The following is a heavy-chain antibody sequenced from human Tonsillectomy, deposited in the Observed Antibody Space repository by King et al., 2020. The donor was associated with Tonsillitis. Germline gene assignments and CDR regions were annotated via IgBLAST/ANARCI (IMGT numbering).Heavy chain of an antibody. Sequence: VQLVQSGAEVKKPGASVKVSCKASGYNFNGYYLHWVRQALGQGLEWLGWINPNSGDTNKAQKFQARVTMTWDTSISTAYMDLSRLRSDDTAVYYCARDSYCGGDCYSGLDAFDIWGQGTMVTVSS. J-gene: IGHJ3*02. D-gene: IGHD2-21*01. CDR3: ARDSYCGGDCYSGLDAFDI. CDR1: GYNFNGYY. V-gene: IGHV1-2*02. CDR2: INPNSGDT.